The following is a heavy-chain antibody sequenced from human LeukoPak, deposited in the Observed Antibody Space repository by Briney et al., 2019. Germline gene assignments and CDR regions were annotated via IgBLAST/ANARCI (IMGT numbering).Heavy chain of an antibody. V-gene: IGHV1-69*06. CDR3: ARDLEMATISHAFDI. CDR2: IIPIFGTA. CDR1: GGTFSSYA. Sequence: SVNVSFKASGGTFSSYAISWVRQAPGQGLEWMGGIIPIFGTANYAQKFQGRVTITADKSTSTAYMELSSLRSEDTAVYYCARDLEMATISHAFDIWGQGTMVTVSS. D-gene: IGHD5-24*01. J-gene: IGHJ3*02.